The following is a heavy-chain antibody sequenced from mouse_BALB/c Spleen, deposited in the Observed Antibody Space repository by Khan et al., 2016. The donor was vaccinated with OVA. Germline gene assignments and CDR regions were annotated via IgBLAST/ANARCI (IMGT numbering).Heavy chain of an antibody. D-gene: IGHD1-1*01. CDR2: ISYSGNT. CDR3: ARVYGGDFDY. J-gene: IGHJ2*01. Sequence: EVKLEVSGPGLVKPSQSLSLTCTVTGYSITSDYAWNWIRQFPGNKLEWMGFISYSGNTNYNPSLKSRISITRDTSKNQFFLQLNSVTTGDTATYYCARVYGGDFDYWGQGTTLTVSS. CDR1: GYSITSDYA. V-gene: IGHV3-2*02.